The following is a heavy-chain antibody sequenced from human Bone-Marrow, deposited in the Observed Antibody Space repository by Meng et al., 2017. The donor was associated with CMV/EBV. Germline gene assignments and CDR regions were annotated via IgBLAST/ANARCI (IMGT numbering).Heavy chain of an antibody. V-gene: IGHV3-11*04. J-gene: IGHJ6*02. Sequence: GGSLRLSCAASGFSFSDYYMNWIRQAPGKGLEWVSYIRSSGSIIYYADSVKGRFTISRDNAKNSLYLQMNSLRAEDTAVYYCARGGTTIYYYYGMDVWGQGTTVTVS. CDR2: IRSSGSII. CDR3: ARGGTTIYYYYGMDV. D-gene: IGHD1-7*01. CDR1: GFSFSDYY.